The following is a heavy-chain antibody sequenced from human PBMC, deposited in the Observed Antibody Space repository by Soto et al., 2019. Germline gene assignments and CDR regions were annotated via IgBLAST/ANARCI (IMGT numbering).Heavy chain of an antibody. CDR1: GGSISSGGYS. J-gene: IGHJ6*02. CDR3: ASGDIVATGDYGMDV. Sequence: QLQLQESGSGLVKPSQTLSLTCAVSGGSISSGGYSWSWIRQPPGKGLEWIGYIYHSGSTYYNPSPTSRVTISVDRSKTQFSLKLSSVTAADTAVYYCASGDIVATGDYGMDVWGQGTTVTVSS. D-gene: IGHD5-12*01. CDR2: IYHSGST. V-gene: IGHV4-30-2*01.